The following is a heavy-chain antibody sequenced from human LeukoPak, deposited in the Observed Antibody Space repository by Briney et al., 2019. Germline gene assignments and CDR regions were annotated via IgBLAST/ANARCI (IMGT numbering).Heavy chain of an antibody. D-gene: IGHD2-21*01. CDR1: GGTFSSYA. Sequence: ASVKLSCNSSGGTFSSYAISWVRQAPGQGIEWMGWINPNSGGTNYAQKFQGRVTMTRDTSISTAYMELSRLRSDDTAVYYCASWAYEAFDIWGQGTMVTVSS. V-gene: IGHV1-2*02. CDR3: ASWAYEAFDI. CDR2: INPNSGGT. J-gene: IGHJ3*02.